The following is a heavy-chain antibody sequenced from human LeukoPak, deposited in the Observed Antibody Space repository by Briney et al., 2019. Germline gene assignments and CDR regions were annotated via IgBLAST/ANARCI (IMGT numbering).Heavy chain of an antibody. Sequence: GGSLRLSCVASGFTLSSYAMSWVRQAPGKGLEWVSYISSSGSTIYYADSVKGRFTISRDNAKNSLYLQMNSLRAEDTAVYYCARQWELLRSFDYWGQGTLVTVSS. CDR3: ARQWELLRSFDY. V-gene: IGHV3-48*03. CDR2: ISSSGSTI. D-gene: IGHD1-26*01. CDR1: GFTLSSYA. J-gene: IGHJ4*02.